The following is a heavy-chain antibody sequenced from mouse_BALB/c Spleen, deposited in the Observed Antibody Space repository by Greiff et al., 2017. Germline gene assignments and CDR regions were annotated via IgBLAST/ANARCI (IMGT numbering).Heavy chain of an antibody. CDR1: GFTFSSFG. J-gene: IGHJ2*01. D-gene: IGHD1-1*01. V-gene: IGHV5-17*02. CDR2: ISSGSSTI. CDR3: ARYGNFDY. Sequence: DVHLVESGGGLVQPGGSRKLSCAASGFTFSSFGMHWVRQAPEKGLEWVAYISSGSSTIYYADTVKGRFTISRDNPKNTLFLQMTSLRSEDTAMYYCARYGNFDYWGQGTTLTVSS.